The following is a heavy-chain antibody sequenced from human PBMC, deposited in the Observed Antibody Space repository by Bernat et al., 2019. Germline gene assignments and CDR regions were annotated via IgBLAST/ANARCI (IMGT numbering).Heavy chain of an antibody. Sequence: QVQLVESGGGVVQPGRSLRLTCAASGFTFSSYGMHWVRQAPGKGLEWVAVISYDGSNKYYADSVKGRFTISRDSSNNALYLKMNGLRAEDTAVYYCTKFLGAVDIVVVAAATGLSYGMDVWGQGTTVTVSS. CDR3: TKFLGAVDIVVVAAATGLSYGMDV. J-gene: IGHJ6*02. D-gene: IGHD2-2*03. CDR1: GFTFSSYG. V-gene: IGHV3-30*18. CDR2: ISYDGSNK.